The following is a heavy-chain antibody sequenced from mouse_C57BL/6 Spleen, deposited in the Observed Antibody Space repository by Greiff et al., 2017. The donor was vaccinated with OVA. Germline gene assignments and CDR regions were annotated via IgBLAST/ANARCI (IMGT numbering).Heavy chain of an antibody. CDR3: ARWGTTEVHYAMDY. J-gene: IGHJ4*01. V-gene: IGHV1-26*01. D-gene: IGHD1-1*01. CDR2: INPNNGGT. Sequence: EVQLQQSGPELVKPGASVKISCKASGYTFTDYYMNWVKQSHGKSLEWIGDINPNNGGTSYNQKFKGKATLTVDKSSSTAYMELRSLTSEDSAVYYCARWGTTEVHYAMDYWGQGTSVTVSS. CDR1: GYTFTDYY.